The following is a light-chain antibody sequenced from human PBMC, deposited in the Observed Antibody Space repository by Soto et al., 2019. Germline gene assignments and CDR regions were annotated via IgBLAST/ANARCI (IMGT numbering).Light chain of an antibody. Sequence: EIVLTQSPATLSLSPGERATLSCRASQSISSYLAWYQHKPGQAPRLLIHDASNRATGIPARFSRSGSGTDVPLAISSLEPEDFAGYYCQQRSNSPPIFGRGTELEIK. CDR1: QSISSY. CDR3: QQRSNSPPI. J-gene: IGKJ2*01. V-gene: IGKV3-11*01. CDR2: DAS.